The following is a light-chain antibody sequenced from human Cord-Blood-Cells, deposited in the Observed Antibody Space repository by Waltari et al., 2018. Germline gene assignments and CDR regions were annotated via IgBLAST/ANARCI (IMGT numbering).Light chain of an antibody. CDR1: SSNIGSNT. J-gene: IGLJ2*01. CDR2: SNN. Sequence: QSVLTQPPSASGTPGQRVTISCSGSSSNIGSNTVNWYQQLPGTAPKLLIYSNNQRPSGVPVRFSGSKSGTAASLAISGLQSEDEADYYCAGWDDSLNGVVFGGGTKLSVL. V-gene: IGLV1-44*01. CDR3: AGWDDSLNGVV.